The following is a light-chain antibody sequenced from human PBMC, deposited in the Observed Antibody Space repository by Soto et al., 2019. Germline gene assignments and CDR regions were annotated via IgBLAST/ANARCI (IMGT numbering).Light chain of an antibody. CDR3: QVWDSSRDHYV. Sequence: SYELTQPPSVSVAPGQTARITRGGNRIGSKSVQWYEQKAGQAPVLVDYDDSDRPSGIPGRFSGSKSGNTATLTISDVGAGDDADYYCQVWDSSRDHYVFGPGTKLTVL. CDR2: DDS. CDR1: RIGSKS. V-gene: IGLV3-21*02. J-gene: IGLJ1*01.